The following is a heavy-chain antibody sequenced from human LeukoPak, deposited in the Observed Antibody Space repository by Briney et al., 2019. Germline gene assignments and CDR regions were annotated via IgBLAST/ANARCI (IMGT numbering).Heavy chain of an antibody. CDR1: GFTFSSYS. CDR3: ARVKGGASEYNFYHYYMDV. J-gene: IGHJ6*03. Sequence: GGSLGLSCAASGFTFSSYSINWVRRAPGRGLEWVSSIDSVKGRLTVSRDNAKNSLYLEMNSLRADDTAVYYCARVKGGASEYNFYHYYMDVWGKGTTVTVSS. CDR2: I. V-gene: IGHV3-21*06. D-gene: IGHD2/OR15-2a*01.